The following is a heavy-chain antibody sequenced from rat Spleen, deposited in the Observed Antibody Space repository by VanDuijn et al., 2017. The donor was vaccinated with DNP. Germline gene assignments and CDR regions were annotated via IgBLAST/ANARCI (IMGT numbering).Heavy chain of an antibody. J-gene: IGHJ2*01. CDR1: GFTFNSHW. D-gene: IGHD4-1*01. Sequence: EVQLVESGGDLVQPGRSLKLSCVASGFTFNSHWMTWVRQAPTKGLEWVATIMFDGITTFYRDSVKGRFTSSRDNAKSILYLQMDSLRSEDTATYYCTTAYYGFAYWGQGVMVTVSS. CDR3: TTAYYGFAY. CDR2: IMFDGITT. V-gene: IGHV5-29*01.